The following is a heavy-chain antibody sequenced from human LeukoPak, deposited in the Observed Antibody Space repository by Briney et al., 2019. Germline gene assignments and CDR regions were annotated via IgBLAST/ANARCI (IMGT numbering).Heavy chain of an antibody. V-gene: IGHV4-31*03. D-gene: IGHD2-15*01. CDR2: IYYSGST. CDR1: GGSISSGGYY. CDR3: ARVRYCSGGSCYDKRGPFDY. Sequence: SETLSLTCTVSGGSISSGGYYWSWIRQHPGKGLEWTGYIYYSGSTYYNPSLKSRVTISVDTSKNQFSLKLSSVTAADTAVYYCARVRYCSGGSCYDKRGPFDYWGQGTLVTVSS. J-gene: IGHJ4*02.